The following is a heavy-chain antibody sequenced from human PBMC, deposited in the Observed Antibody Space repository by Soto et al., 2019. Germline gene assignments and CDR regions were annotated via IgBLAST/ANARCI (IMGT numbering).Heavy chain of an antibody. V-gene: IGHV4-59*01. CDR1: DGSISSFY. Sequence: QVQLQESGPGLVKPSETLSLTCTVSDGSISSFYWSWIRQPPGKGLEWIGHIYYTGSTKYNPSLKSRLTMSIDTSKNQFSLKLSSVTAADTAVYYCARLRYSSDWFRIDHWGQGTLVTVSS. J-gene: IGHJ4*02. CDR2: IYYTGST. CDR3: ARLRYSSDWFRIDH. D-gene: IGHD6-19*01.